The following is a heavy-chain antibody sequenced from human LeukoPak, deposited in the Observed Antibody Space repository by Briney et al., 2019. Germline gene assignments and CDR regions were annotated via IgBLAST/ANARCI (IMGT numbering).Heavy chain of an antibody. CDR1: RRTFTPSA. D-gene: IGHD5-24*01. J-gene: IGHJ3*02. Sequence: APVKACCKPSRRTFTPSAVIWVPRAAGHRLEWMGRIIPILSTADYAHQFQGRVTMPADESTSTAYMGRRSLRSDDTAVYYCARKDEGGNDGFAIWGQGTMVTVSS. CDR2: IIPILSTA. V-gene: IGHV1-69*11. CDR3: ARKDEGGNDGFAI.